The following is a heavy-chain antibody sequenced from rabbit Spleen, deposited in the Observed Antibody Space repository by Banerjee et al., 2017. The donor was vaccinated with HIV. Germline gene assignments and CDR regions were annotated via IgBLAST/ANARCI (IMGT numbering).Heavy chain of an antibody. Sequence: QEKLVESGGDLVKPGASLTLTCTASGFSFSSFYWICWVRQAPGKGLEWIACIDTGSRDFTYYASWAKGRFTISKTSSTTVTLQMTSLTVADTATYFCARDTGSSFSSYGMDLWGPGTLVTVS. J-gene: IGHJ6*01. CDR1: GFSFSSFYW. CDR2: IDTGSRDFT. V-gene: IGHV1S45*01. D-gene: IGHD8-1*01. CDR3: ARDTGSSFSSYGMDL.